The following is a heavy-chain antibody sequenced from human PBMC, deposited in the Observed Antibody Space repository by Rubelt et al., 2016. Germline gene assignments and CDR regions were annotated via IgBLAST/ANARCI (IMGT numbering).Heavy chain of an antibody. CDR2: INPSGGST. J-gene: IGHJ3*02. CDR3: ARDLVGVVITTHDAFDI. Sequence: QVQLVQSGAEVKKPGASVKVSCKASGYTFTSYYMHWVRQAPGQGLEWMGIINPSGGSTSYAQKFQGRVTMTRDTSTSTVYMELSSLRSEDTAVYYCARDLVGVVITTHDAFDIWGQGTMVTVSS. V-gene: IGHV1-46*01. D-gene: IGHD3-22*01. CDR1: GYTFTSYY.